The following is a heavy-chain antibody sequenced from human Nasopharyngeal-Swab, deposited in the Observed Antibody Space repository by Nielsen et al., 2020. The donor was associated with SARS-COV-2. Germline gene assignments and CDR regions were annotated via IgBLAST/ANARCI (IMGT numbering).Heavy chain of an antibody. D-gene: IGHD6-19*01. CDR1: GFTFSSYA. Sequence: GASLKISCAASGFTFSSYAMSWVRQAPGRGLEWVSAISGSGGSTYYADSVKGRFTISRDNSKNTLDLQMNSLRAEDTAVYYCAKDGGIAVAGWFDPWGQGTLVTVFS. CDR2: ISGSGGST. CDR3: AKDGGIAVAGWFDP. J-gene: IGHJ5*02. V-gene: IGHV3-23*01.